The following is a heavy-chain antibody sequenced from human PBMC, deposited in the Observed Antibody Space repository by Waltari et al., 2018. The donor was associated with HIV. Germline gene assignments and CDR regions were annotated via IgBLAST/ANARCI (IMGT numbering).Heavy chain of an antibody. CDR2: INPDSGNT. V-gene: IGHV1-8*01. J-gene: IGHJ4*02. CDR1: EYRFTEYD. D-gene: IGHD2-15*01. CDR3: ARAVYWSGLNFLDY. Sequence: QEQLVQSGAEVKKPGASVKVSCKASEYRFTEYDLNWVRQASGQGLERMGRINPDSGNTEYAQKFQGRVTMTRDTSTSTAYMEVSSLRSDDTAVYYCARAVYWSGLNFLDYWGQGTLVSVSS.